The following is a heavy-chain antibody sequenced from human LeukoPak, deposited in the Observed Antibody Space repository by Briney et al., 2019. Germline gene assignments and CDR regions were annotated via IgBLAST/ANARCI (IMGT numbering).Heavy chain of an antibody. D-gene: IGHD6-6*01. J-gene: IGHJ4*02. CDR3: ASGPSDLGSSSQY. CDR1: EYTFTDYY. Sequence: GASVKVSCKASEYTFTDYYIHWVRQAPGQGLEWMGWINPNSGATNYAQKFQGRVTMTRDTSISTAYMELNRLRSDDTAVYYCASGPSDLGSSSQYWGQGTLVTVSS. V-gene: IGHV1-2*02. CDR2: INPNSGAT.